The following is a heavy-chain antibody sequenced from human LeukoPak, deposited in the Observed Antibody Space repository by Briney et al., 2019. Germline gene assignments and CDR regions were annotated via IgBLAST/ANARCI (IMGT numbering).Heavy chain of an antibody. Sequence: GGSLRLSCAVSGFTFSSYAMQWVRQAPGKGLDWVAVISYDGSNKYYADSVKGRFTISRDNSKNTLYLQMDSLRAEDTAVYYCAKRDYGDYVGYFDYWGQGTLVTVSS. CDR1: GFTFSSYA. CDR3: AKRDYGDYVGYFDY. V-gene: IGHV3-30-3*01. D-gene: IGHD4-17*01. J-gene: IGHJ4*01. CDR2: ISYDGSNK.